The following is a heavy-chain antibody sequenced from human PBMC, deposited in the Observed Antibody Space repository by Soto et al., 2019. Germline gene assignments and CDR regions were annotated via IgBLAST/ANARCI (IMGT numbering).Heavy chain of an antibody. CDR3: ARDLGSAFDS. CDR2: ISGGGRPI. J-gene: IGHJ4*02. D-gene: IGHD6-25*01. V-gene: IGHV3-48*02. Sequence: EVQLVESGGGSVQPGGSLRLSCAASGFTFSTFSMNWVRQAPGRGLEWISYISGGGRPISYADSVTGRFTISRDNAKNAPYLQMASLTDEDTAVYYCARDLGSAFDSWGQGTLVTVSS. CDR1: GFTFSTFS.